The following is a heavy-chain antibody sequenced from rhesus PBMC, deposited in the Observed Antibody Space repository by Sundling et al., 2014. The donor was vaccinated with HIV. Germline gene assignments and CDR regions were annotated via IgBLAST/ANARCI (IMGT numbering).Heavy chain of an antibody. D-gene: IGHD5-24*01. Sequence: QVQLQESGPGLVKPSETLSLTCAVSGYSISSAYYWNWIRQSPGKGLEWIGSLSPSGGTNYLTPSLKSRVTLSLDTSQNQFSLKLSSLTAADTAVYYCARTHTVGTYFDYWGQGVLVTVSS. CDR3: ARTHTVGTYFDY. CDR2: LSPSGGTN. CDR1: GYSISSAYY. V-gene: IGHV4-127*01. J-gene: IGHJ4*01.